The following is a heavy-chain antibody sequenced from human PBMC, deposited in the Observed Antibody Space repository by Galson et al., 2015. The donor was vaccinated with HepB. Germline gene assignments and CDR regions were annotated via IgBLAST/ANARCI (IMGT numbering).Heavy chain of an antibody. Sequence: SVKVSCKASGGTFSSYAISWVRQAPGQGLEWMGGIIPIFGTANYAQKFQGRVTITADESTSTAYMELSSLRSEDTAVYYCARDRITIFGVVIMGFDGMDVWGQGTTVTVSS. V-gene: IGHV1-69*13. D-gene: IGHD3-3*01. J-gene: IGHJ6*02. CDR2: IIPIFGTA. CDR1: GGTFSSYA. CDR3: ARDRITIFGVVIMGFDGMDV.